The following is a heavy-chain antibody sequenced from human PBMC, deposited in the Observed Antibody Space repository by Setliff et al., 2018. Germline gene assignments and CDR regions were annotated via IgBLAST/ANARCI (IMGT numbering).Heavy chain of an antibody. CDR2: IYYSGTT. V-gene: IGHV4-39*01. CDR1: GGSISSSDFY. Sequence: ETLSLTCTVSGGSISSSDFYWGWIRQPPGKGLEWIGSIYYSGTTYYNPSLKSPVTISIDTSKNQFSLKLSSVTAADTAIYYCSRHDARGYYYYMDVWGEGTTVTVSS. J-gene: IGHJ6*03. D-gene: IGHD3-10*01. CDR3: SRHDARGYYYYMDV.